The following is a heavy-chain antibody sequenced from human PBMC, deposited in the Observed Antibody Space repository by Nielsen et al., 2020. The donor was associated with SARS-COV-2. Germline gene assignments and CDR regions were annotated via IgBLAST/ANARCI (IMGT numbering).Heavy chain of an antibody. V-gene: IGHV1-69*04. D-gene: IGHD6-13*01. CDR2: IIPILGIA. Sequence: WVRQAPGQGLEWMGRIIPILGIASYAQKFQGRVTITADKSTSTAYMELSSLRSEDTAVYYCARDPIAAAGTTGYYGMDVWGQGTTVTVSS. J-gene: IGHJ6*02. CDR3: ARDPIAAAGTTGYYGMDV.